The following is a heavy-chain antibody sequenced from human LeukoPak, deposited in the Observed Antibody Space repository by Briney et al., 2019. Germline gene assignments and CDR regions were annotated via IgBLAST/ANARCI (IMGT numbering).Heavy chain of an antibody. V-gene: IGHV3-48*03. J-gene: IGHJ4*02. CDR1: GSTITSYE. D-gene: IGHD7-27*01. CDR2: ISRSGSSM. CDR3: AREVSALGNYFDS. Sequence: GGSLRLSCAASGSTITSYEMNWVRQAPGKGLEWISYISRSGSSMYYADSVKGRFTISRDSAKNSLYLQMNSLRAEDTAVYYCAREVSALGNYFDSWGQGTLVTVSS.